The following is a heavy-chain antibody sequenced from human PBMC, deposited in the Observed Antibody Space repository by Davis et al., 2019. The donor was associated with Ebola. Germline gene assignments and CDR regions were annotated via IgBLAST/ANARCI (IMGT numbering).Heavy chain of an antibody. CDR3: ARLPLAAAGTLFDY. CDR2: IYYSGST. CDR1: GGSISSYY. J-gene: IGHJ4*02. Sequence: SETLSLTCTVSGGSISSYYWSWIRQPPGKGLEWIGYIYYSGSTNYNPSLKSRVTISVDTSKNQFSLKLSSVTAADTAVYYCARLPLAAAGTLFDYWGQGTQVSVSS. V-gene: IGHV4-59*08. D-gene: IGHD6-13*01.